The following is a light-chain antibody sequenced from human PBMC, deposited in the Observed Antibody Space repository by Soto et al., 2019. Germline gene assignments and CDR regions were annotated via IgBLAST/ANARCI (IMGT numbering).Light chain of an antibody. J-gene: IGKJ2*03. CDR1: QSLVYRDGNTY. Sequence: VVLTQSPLSLPVTLGQPASISCRSSQSLVYRDGNTYLNWFQQRPGQSPRRLIYKVSDRDSGVPDRCSGSESGTEFRLKISKVEAEDVVFYCCMQGTHGPPYSFGQGTKLEI. CDR3: MQGTHGPPYS. CDR2: KVS. V-gene: IGKV2-30*01.